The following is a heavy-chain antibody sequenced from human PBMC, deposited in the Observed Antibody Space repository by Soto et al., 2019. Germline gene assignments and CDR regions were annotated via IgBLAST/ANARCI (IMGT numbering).Heavy chain of an antibody. CDR2: IYYSGST. D-gene: IGHD3-9*01. CDR3: ARERVDGNWFDP. Sequence: SETLSLTCTVSGGSISSGGYYWSWIRQHPGKGLEWIGYIYYSGSTYYNPSLKSRVTISVDTSKNQFSLKLSSVTAADTAVYYCARERVDGNWFDPWGQGTTVTVSS. J-gene: IGHJ5*02. CDR1: GGSISSGGYY. V-gene: IGHV4-31*03.